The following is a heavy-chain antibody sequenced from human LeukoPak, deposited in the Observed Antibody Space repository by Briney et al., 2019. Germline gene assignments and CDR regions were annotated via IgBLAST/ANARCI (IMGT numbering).Heavy chain of an antibody. CDR1: GFTFSSYS. CDR2: ISSSGSTI. J-gene: IGHJ6*02. D-gene: IGHD6-6*01. V-gene: IGHV3-48*04. Sequence: PGGSLRLSCAASGFTFSSYSMKWVRQAPGKGLEWVSYISSSGSTIYYADSVKGRFTISRDNAKNSLYLQMNSLRAEDTAVYYCARNEYSSSSGGMDVWGQGTTVTVSS. CDR3: ARNEYSSSSGGMDV.